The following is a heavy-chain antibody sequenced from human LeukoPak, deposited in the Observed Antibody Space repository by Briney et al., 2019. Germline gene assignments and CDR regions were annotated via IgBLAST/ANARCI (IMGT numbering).Heavy chain of an antibody. J-gene: IGHJ5*02. CDR2: ISGVVST. V-gene: IGHV3-66*01. D-gene: IGHD3-22*01. CDR1: GFTVSNNY. CDR3: ARSGYYYDSSGSSS. Sequence: PGGSLRLSCAASGFTVSNNYMSWVRQAPGKGLEWVSSISGVVSTSYEDSVKGRFTISRDNSRTTLYLQMDSLRPEDTAVYYCARSGYYYDSSGSSSWGQGTLVTVSS.